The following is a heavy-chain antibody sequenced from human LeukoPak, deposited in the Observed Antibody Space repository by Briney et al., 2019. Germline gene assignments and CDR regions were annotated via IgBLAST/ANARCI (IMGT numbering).Heavy chain of an antibody. CDR3: ARTDYGGTPFDY. D-gene: IGHD4-23*01. CDR1: GGSISSSSYY. V-gene: IGHV4-39*07. Sequence: SETLSLTCTVSGGSISSSSYYWGWIRQPPGKGLEWIASIYYSGSTYYNPSLKSRVTISVDTSKNQFSLKLSSVTAADTAVYYCARTDYGGTPFDYWGQGTLVTVSS. J-gene: IGHJ4*02. CDR2: IYYSGST.